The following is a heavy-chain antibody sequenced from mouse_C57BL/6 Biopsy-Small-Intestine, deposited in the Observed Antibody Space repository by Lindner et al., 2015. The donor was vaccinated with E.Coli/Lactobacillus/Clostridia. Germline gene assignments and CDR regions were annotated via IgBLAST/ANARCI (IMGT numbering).Heavy chain of an antibody. Sequence: SVKVSCKASGYIFTNYYIHWVRQVPGQGLEWMAIINPSGGSASFAQKFQGRVTMTSDTSTSTVYMELSSLISEDTAVYYCARGGCSGANCQTWFDPWGQGTLVTVSS. CDR1: GYIFTNYY. V-gene: IGHV1S61*01. CDR3: ARGGCSGANCQTWFDP. D-gene: IGHD4-1*01. J-gene: IGHJ4*01. CDR2: INPSGGSA.